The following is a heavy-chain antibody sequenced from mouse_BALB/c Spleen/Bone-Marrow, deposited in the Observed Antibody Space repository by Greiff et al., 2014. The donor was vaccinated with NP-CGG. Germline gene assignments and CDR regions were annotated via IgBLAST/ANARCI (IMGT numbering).Heavy chain of an antibody. CDR1: GYTFTSYT. V-gene: IGHV1-4*02. CDR2: INPSSGYT. J-gene: IGHJ3*01. CDR3: AYWDLAY. D-gene: IGHD4-1*01. Sequence: VKLVESAAELARPGASVKMSCKASGYTFTSYTMHWVKQRPGQGLEWIGYINPSSGYTEYNQKFKDKTTLTADKSSSTAYMQLSGLTSEDSAVYYCAYWDLAYWGQGTLVTVSA.